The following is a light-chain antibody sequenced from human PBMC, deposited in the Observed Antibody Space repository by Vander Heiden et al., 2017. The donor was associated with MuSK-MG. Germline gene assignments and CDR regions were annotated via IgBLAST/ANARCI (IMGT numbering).Light chain of an antibody. J-gene: IGLJ2*01. Sequence: SYVLTQPPSVSVAPGQTARITCGGNNIGSKSVHWYQQKPGQAPVRGGEEDSDRPSGIPERFSGSNAGKTETRKIRRVEARDEADDDCQVWVSSSDHWVFGGGTKLTVL. CDR1: NIGSKS. V-gene: IGLV3-21*02. CDR3: QVWVSSSDHWV. CDR2: EDS.